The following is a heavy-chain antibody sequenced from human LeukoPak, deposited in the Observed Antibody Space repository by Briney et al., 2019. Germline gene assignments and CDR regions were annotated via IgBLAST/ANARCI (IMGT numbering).Heavy chain of an antibody. J-gene: IGHJ3*02. D-gene: IGHD4-23*01. CDR1: EFTFGAYA. CDR2: ISGAGGLT. Sequence: GGPLRPSCAPPEFTFGAYAMSRFPQAPGKGLEWVSTISGAGGLTYYADSVKGRFTISRDNSENTLFLQMNSLRAEDTAVYYCAKSYGGNVRDSFDMWGQGTIVTVSS. CDR3: AKSYGGNVRDSFDM. V-gene: IGHV3-23*01.